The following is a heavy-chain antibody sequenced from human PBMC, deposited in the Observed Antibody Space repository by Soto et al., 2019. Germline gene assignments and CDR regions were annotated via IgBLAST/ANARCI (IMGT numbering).Heavy chain of an antibody. CDR2: IYSGGDT. CDR3: ARDPPGIAAGGAGA. Sequence: EVQLVESGGGSILPGGSLRLSCAASGVTVSNNYMRWVRQAPGTGLEWVSLIYSGGDTHYADSVKGRFTISRDSSKNTVYLQMTSLRAEDTAVYYCARDPPGIAAGGAGAWGQGTLVTVSS. D-gene: IGHD6-13*01. CDR1: GVTVSNNY. J-gene: IGHJ5*02. V-gene: IGHV3-53*01.